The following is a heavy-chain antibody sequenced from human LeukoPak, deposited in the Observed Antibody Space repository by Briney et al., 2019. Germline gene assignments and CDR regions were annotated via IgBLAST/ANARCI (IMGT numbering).Heavy chain of an antibody. D-gene: IGHD1-14*01. CDR2: IKQDGSEK. Sequence: GGSLRLSCAASGFTFGNYWMSWVRQAPGKGLEWVANIKQDGSEKYYVDSVKGRFTISRDNAKNSLYLQMNSLGAEDTAVYYCATVGLTWYYLDHWGQGTLVTVSS. J-gene: IGHJ4*02. V-gene: IGHV3-7*01. CDR3: ATVGLTWYYLDH. CDR1: GFTFGNYW.